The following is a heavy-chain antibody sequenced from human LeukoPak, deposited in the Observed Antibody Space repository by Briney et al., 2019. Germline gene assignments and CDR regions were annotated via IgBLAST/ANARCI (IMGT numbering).Heavy chain of an antibody. CDR3: AKALTKATDYMDV. Sequence: GGSLRLSCAASGFTFSSYAMSWVRQGPGKGLEWVSAISGSGGSTYYADSVKGRFTISRDNSKNTLYLQMNSLRAEDTAVYYCAKALTKATDYMDVWGKGTTVTVSS. J-gene: IGHJ6*03. D-gene: IGHD2-2*01. V-gene: IGHV3-23*01. CDR2: ISGSGGST. CDR1: GFTFSSYA.